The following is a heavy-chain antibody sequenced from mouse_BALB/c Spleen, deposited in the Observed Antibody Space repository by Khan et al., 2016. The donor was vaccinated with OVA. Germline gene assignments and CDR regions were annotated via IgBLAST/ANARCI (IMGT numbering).Heavy chain of an antibody. D-gene: IGHD2-2*01. Sequence: EVQLQESGPGLVTPSQSLSLTCTVTGYSITSDYAWNWIRQFPGNKLEWMGYITYSGSTSYNPSLNSRISLTRHTSKNQFFLQLNSETTEDTATYYCATIYDGNDQLAGFAYWGQGTLVTVSA. J-gene: IGHJ3*01. CDR1: GYSITSDYA. CDR2: ITYSGST. CDR3: ATIYDGNDQLAGFAY. V-gene: IGHV3-2*02.